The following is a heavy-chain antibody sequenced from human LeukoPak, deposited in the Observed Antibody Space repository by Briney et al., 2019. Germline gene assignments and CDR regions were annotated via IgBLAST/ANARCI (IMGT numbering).Heavy chain of an antibody. CDR2: INHSGST. J-gene: IGHJ4*02. CDR1: GGSLSGYC. V-gene: IGHV4-34*01. CDR3: ARGLSPRINMVRGVRPPFRGVFDY. Sequence: PSETLSPTSAVYGGSLSGYCWSWIRQPPGKGLEWIGEINHSGSTNYNPSLKSRVTISVDTSKNQFSLKLSSVTAADTAVYYCARGLSPRINMVRGVRPPFRGVFDYWAQGTLVTVSS. D-gene: IGHD3-10*01.